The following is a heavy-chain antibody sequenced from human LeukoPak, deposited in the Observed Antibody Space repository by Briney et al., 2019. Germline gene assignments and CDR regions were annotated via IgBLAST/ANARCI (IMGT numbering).Heavy chain of an antibody. CDR3: ATGIYDYGDYDPYWYFDL. CDR1: GGSISSYY. Sequence: PSGTLSLTCTVSGGSISSYYWSWIRQPAGKGLEWIGRIYTSGSTNYNPSLKSRVTMSVDTSKNQFSLKLSSVTAADTAVYYCATGIYDYGDYDPYWYFDLWGRGTLVTVSS. D-gene: IGHD4-17*01. V-gene: IGHV4-4*07. CDR2: IYTSGST. J-gene: IGHJ2*01.